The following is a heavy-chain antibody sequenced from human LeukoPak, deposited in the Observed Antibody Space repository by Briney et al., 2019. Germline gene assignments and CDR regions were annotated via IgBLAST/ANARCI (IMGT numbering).Heavy chain of an antibody. V-gene: IGHV3-7*01. D-gene: IGHD6-6*01. J-gene: IGHJ4*02. CDR1: EFILSRYW. Sequence: PGGSLRLSCAASEFILSRYWMSWVSQAPGKGLEWVADIKQDGSEKYYVDSVKGRFTISRDNAKNSLYLQMNSLRAEDTAVYYCATSPGLGYSSSLTGVDYWGQGTLVTVSS. CDR3: ATSPGLGYSSSLTGVDY. CDR2: IKQDGSEK.